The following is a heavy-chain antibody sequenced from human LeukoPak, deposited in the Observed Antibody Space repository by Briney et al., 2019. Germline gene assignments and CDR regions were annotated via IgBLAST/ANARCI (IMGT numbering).Heavy chain of an antibody. Sequence: PSETLSLTCAVYGGSFSGYYWSWLRQPPGKGLEWIGEINHSGSTNYNPSLKSRVTISVDTSKNQFSLKLSSVTAADTAVYYCARGRGSGYVAENWFDPWGQGTLVTVSS. CDR2: INHSGST. V-gene: IGHV4-34*01. J-gene: IGHJ5*02. CDR1: GGSFSGYY. D-gene: IGHD5-12*01. CDR3: ARGRGSGYVAENWFDP.